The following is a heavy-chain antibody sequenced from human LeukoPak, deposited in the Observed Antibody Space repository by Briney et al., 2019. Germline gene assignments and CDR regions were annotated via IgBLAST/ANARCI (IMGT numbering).Heavy chain of an antibody. D-gene: IGHD5-18*01. Sequence: PGGSLRLSCAASGFTFSSYSMNWVRQAPGKGLEWVSSISSSSSYIYYADSVKGRFTISIDNAKNSLYLQMNSLRAEDTAVYYCARDGALVDTAMVTDYWGQGTLVTVSS. J-gene: IGHJ4*02. CDR2: ISSSSSYI. CDR3: ARDGALVDTAMVTDY. V-gene: IGHV3-21*01. CDR1: GFTFSSYS.